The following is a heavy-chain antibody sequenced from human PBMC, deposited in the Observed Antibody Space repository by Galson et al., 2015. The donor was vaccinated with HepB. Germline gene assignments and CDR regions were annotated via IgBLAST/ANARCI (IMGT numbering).Heavy chain of an antibody. CDR3: ARGPVATYGGSYGFDS. Sequence: SLRLSCAASGFAFSTYNINWVRQAPGKGLEWISSMSSSSSYIYYADSVKGRFTISRDNAKNSLYLQMNSLRAEDTAVYYCARGPVATYGGSYGFDSWGQGALVTVSS. D-gene: IGHD1-26*01. V-gene: IGHV3-21*01. J-gene: IGHJ4*02. CDR1: GFAFSTYN. CDR2: MSSSSSYI.